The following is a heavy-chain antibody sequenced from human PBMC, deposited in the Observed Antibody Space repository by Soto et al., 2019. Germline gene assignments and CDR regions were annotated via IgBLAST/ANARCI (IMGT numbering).Heavy chain of an antibody. CDR3: ARGRGSSSWYRY. CDR2: INHSGSS. D-gene: IGHD6-13*01. Sequence: QVQLQQWGAGLLKPSETLSLTCAVYGGSFSGYYWSWIRQPPGRGLEWIGEINHSGSSNYNPSLKVRVTISVDTSKNQFSLKLSSVTAADAAVYYCARGRGSSSWYRYWGQGTLVTVSS. V-gene: IGHV4-34*01. CDR1: GGSFSGYY. J-gene: IGHJ4*02.